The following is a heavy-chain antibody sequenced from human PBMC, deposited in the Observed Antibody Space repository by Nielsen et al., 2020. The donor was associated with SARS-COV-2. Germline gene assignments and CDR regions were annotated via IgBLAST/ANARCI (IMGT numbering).Heavy chain of an antibody. CDR2: IYYSGST. CDR1: GGSISSSSYY. CDR3: ARGWATVAGYYYYGMDV. J-gene: IGHJ6*02. V-gene: IGHV4-39*07. Sequence: SETLSLTCTVSGGSISSSSYYWGWIRQPPGKGLEWIGSIYYSGSTYYNPSLKSRVTISVDTSKNQFSLKLSSVTAADTAVYYCARGWATVAGYYYYGMDVWGQGTTVTVSS. D-gene: IGHD4-23*01.